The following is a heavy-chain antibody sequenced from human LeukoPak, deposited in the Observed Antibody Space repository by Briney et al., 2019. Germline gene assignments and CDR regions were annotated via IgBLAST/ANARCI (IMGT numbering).Heavy chain of an antibody. Sequence: SETLSLTCTVSGGSMSPYYWSWIRQPPGKGLEWIGYIYYSGRTNYNPSLKSRVTISVDTSKNQFSLKLSSVTAADTAVYYCARGHSYYDILTGYYPGVYNWFDPWGQGTLVTVSS. J-gene: IGHJ5*02. CDR1: GGSMSPYY. V-gene: IGHV4-59*08. CDR2: IYYSGRT. D-gene: IGHD3-9*01. CDR3: ARGHSYYDILTGYYPGVYNWFDP.